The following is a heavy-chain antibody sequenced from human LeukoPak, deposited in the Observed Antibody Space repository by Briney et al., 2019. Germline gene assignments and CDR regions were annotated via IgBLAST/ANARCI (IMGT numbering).Heavy chain of an antibody. D-gene: IGHD3-10*01. CDR1: GGSISSYY. CDR3: ARDSGTTGEVKFDP. CDR2: TYTSGTI. Sequence: SETLSLTCTVSGGSISSYYWSWIRQPAGTALEWIGRTYTSGTITYNPSLKSRVTMSVDTSKNQFSLKLSSVTAADTAVYYCARDSGTTGEVKFDPWGQGTLVTVFS. J-gene: IGHJ5*02. V-gene: IGHV4-4*07.